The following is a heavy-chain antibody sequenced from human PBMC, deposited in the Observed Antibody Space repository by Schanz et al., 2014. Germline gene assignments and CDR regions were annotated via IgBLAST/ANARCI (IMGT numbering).Heavy chain of an antibody. CDR3: ARDGVDAAAGGNY. V-gene: IGHV1-8*01. CDR2: ISPYNGNT. D-gene: IGHD6-13*01. J-gene: IGHJ4*02. Sequence: QVQLIQSGAEVKKPGSSVKVSCTASGGTFSSYDFNWVRQAPGQGLEWMGWISPYNGNTNYAQKLQGRVTMTRDTSTSTVYMELSSLRSEDTAVYYCARDGVDAAAGGNYWGQGTLVTVSS. CDR1: GGTFSSYD.